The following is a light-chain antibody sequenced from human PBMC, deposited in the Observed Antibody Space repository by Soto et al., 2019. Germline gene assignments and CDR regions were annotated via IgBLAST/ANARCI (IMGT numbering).Light chain of an antibody. CDR2: AAS. CDR3: QQTYSATHT. Sequence: EIQMTQSPSSLSAFVGDRVTITCRASQSVNNHFNWYQQKPGKAPTLLIYAASGLQSGVPSRFSGSGSGTDFTLTISNLQPEDFATYYCQQTYSATHTFGQGTQLEIK. CDR1: QSVNNH. V-gene: IGKV1-39*01. J-gene: IGKJ2*01.